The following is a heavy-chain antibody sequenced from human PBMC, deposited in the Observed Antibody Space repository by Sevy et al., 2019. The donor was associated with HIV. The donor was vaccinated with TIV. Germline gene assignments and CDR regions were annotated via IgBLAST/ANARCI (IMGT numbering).Heavy chain of an antibody. D-gene: IGHD2-15*01. CDR3: ARELYSYCSGGSCAARGYFDY. CDR2: ISYDGSNK. CDR1: GFTFSSYA. Sequence: GGSLRLSCAASGFTFSSYAMHWVRQAPGKGLEWVAVISYDGSNKYYADSLKGGFTISRDNSKNTLYLQMNSLRAEDTAVYYCARELYSYCSGGSCAARGYFDYWGQGTLVTVSS. J-gene: IGHJ4*02. V-gene: IGHV3-30-3*01.